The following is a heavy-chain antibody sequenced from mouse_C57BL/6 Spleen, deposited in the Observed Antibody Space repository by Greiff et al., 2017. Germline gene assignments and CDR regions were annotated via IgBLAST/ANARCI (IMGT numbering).Heavy chain of an antibody. CDR3: ARDLITTVVAGDAMDY. D-gene: IGHD1-1*01. V-gene: IGHV1-26*01. CDR1: GYTFTDYY. Sequence: EVQLQQSGPELVKPGASVKISCKASGYTFTDYYMNWVKQSHGKSLEWIGDINPNNGGTSYNQKFKGKATLTVDKSSSTAYMELRSLTSEDSAVYYCARDLITTVVAGDAMDYWDQGTSVTVSS. J-gene: IGHJ4*01. CDR2: INPNNGGT.